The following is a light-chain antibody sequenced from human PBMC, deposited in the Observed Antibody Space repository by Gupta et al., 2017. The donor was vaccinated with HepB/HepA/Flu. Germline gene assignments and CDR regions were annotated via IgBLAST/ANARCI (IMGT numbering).Light chain of an antibody. CDR2: DAS. CDR3: QQFHNLPLT. CDR1: QDIDNY. J-gene: IGKJ4*01. V-gene: IGKV1-33*01. Sequence: DIQMTQSPSSLSAFVGDRVTITCQASQDIDNYLNWYHQKPGKAPKLLLYDASKLQTGVPSRFSGSGSGTDFSLTISRLQPEDIVTYYCQQFHNLPLTFGGGTKVEI.